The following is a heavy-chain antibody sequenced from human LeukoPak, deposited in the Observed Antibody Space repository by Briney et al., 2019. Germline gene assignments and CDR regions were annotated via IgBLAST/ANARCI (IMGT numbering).Heavy chain of an antibody. CDR2: ISSSDSPR. CDR1: GFTFSDYY. CDR3: ARVSTYGFDI. V-gene: IGHV3-11*04. Sequence: GGSLRLFCAASGFTFSDYYMSWIRQAPGKGLEWISYISSSDSPRFYADSVKGRFTISRDNAKKSLYLQMNSLRAEDTAVYYCARVSTYGFDIWGQGTRVTVSS. J-gene: IGHJ3*02.